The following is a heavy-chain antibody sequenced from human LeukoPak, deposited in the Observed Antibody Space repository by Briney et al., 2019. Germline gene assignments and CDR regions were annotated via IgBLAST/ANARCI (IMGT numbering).Heavy chain of an antibody. CDR2: ISYDGSNK. Sequence: GGSLRLSCAASGFTFSSYAMSWVRQAPGKGLEWVAVISYDGSNKYYADSVKGRFTISRDNSKNTLYLQMNSLRAEDTAVYYCAKVQSGTAMGLIDYWGQGTLVTVSS. CDR3: AKVQSGTAMGLIDY. CDR1: GFTFSSYA. D-gene: IGHD5-18*01. J-gene: IGHJ4*02. V-gene: IGHV3-30*18.